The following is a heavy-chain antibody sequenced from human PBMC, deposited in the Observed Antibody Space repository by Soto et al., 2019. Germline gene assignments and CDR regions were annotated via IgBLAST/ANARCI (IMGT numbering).Heavy chain of an antibody. CDR3: ARDRSSGYYLYFDY. V-gene: IGHV3-30-3*01. CDR2: ISYDGSNK. Sequence: GGSLSLSCAASGFTFSSYAMHWVRQAPGKGLEWVAVISYDGSNKYYADSVKGRFTISRDNSKNTLYLQMNSLRAEDTAVYYCARDRSSGYYLYFDYWGQGTLVTVSS. D-gene: IGHD3-22*01. CDR1: GFTFSSYA. J-gene: IGHJ4*02.